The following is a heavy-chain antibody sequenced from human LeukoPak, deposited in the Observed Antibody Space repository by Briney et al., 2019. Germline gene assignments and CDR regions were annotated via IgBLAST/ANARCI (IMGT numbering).Heavy chain of an antibody. V-gene: IGHV3-33*01. CDR3: AREQPPVVKYYFDN. Sequence: GGSLRLSCAASGFTFSSYGMHWVRQAPGKGLEWVAVIWDDGSNKYYADSVKGRFTISRENAKDTLYLQMNSLIAEDTAVYYCAREQPPVVKYYFDNSCQGALLTVSS. D-gene: IGHD2-2*01. J-gene: IGHJ4*02. CDR2: IWDDGSNK. CDR1: GFTFSSYG.